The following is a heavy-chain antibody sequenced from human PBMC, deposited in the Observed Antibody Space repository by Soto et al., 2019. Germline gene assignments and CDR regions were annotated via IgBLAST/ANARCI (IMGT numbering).Heavy chain of an antibody. J-gene: IGHJ4*01. Sequence: SETLSLTCSVSGGSVSSGSYYWSWIRQPPGKGLEWIGYVYYSGTTNYNPSLKSRVTIAIDTSKRQFSLKLSSVTAADTAVYYCTTDSYSTMIEVRFDYWGHGTLVTVSS. CDR2: VYYSGTT. CDR1: GGSVSSGSYY. D-gene: IGHD3-22*01. V-gene: IGHV4-61*01. CDR3: TTDSYSTMIEVRFDY.